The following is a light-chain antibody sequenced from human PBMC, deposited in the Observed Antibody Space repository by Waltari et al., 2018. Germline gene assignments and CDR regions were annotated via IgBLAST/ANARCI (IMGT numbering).Light chain of an antibody. CDR2: AAS. CDR1: QSISSD. CDR3: QQSYSTLWT. V-gene: IGKV1-39*01. Sequence: DIQMTRSPSSLSASVGDRVTITCRASQSISSDLNWYQQKPGKAHKLLIYAASSLQSGVPSRFSGSVSETDFTLTISSLQPEDFATYYCQQSYSTLWTFGQGTKVEIK. J-gene: IGKJ1*01.